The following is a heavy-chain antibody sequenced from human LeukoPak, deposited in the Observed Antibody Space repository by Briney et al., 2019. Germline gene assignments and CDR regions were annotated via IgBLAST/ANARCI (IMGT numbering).Heavy chain of an antibody. J-gene: IGHJ4*02. V-gene: IGHV3-7*01. D-gene: IGHD2-2*01. CDR2: IDQDGSEK. CDR1: GFRFSKYW. CDR3: VRSQLGLDY. Sequence: GGSLRLSCAASGFRFSKYWMSWVRQAPGKGLEWVANIDQDGSEKYYVDSVKGRFTISRDNAENSLYLQMNSLRAEDTAVYYCVRSQLGLDYWGQGTLVTASS.